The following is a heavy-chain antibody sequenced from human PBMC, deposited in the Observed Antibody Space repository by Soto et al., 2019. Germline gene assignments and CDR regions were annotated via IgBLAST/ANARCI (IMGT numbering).Heavy chain of an antibody. CDR3: ERDPAPVYSNVWYDVFDI. D-gene: IGHD6-19*01. V-gene: IGHV3-7*01. CDR1: GFSVSDNY. Sequence: GGSLRLSCAVSGFSVSDNYLAWVRQPPGKGLGWVGNIAQDESERNYLDSVKGRFTISRDNAANSLYLQMNSLRGEETAVYYCERDPAPVYSNVWYDVFDIWGRGTMVTVSS. J-gene: IGHJ3*02. CDR2: IAQDESER.